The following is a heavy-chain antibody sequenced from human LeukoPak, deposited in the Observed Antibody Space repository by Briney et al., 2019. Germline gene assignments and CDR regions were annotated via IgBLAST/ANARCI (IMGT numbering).Heavy chain of an antibody. CDR2: IDPSGGST. CDR3: ARAYYYDSSGYPVYFDY. D-gene: IGHD3-22*01. Sequence: VASVKVSCKASGYTFTSYCMHWVRQAPGQGLEWMGIIDPSGGSTSYAQKFQGRVTMTRDTSTSTVYMELSSLRSEDRAVYYCARAYYYDSSGYPVYFDYWGQGTLVTVSS. J-gene: IGHJ4*02. CDR1: GYTFTSYC. V-gene: IGHV1-46*01.